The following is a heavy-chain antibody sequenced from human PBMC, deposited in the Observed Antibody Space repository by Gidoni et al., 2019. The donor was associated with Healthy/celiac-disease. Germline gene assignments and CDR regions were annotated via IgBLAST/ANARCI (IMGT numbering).Heavy chain of an antibody. CDR1: GFTFSSYD. CDR3: ARSLHDYGYWYFDL. CDR2: IGTAGDP. D-gene: IGHD4-17*01. V-gene: IGHV3-13*05. Sequence: EVQLVESGGGLVQPGGSLRLSCAASGFTFSSYDMHWVRQATGKGLEWVSAIGTAGDPYYPGSVKGRFTISRENAKNSLYLQMNSLRAGDTAVYYCARSLHDYGYWYFDLWGRGTLVTVSS. J-gene: IGHJ2*01.